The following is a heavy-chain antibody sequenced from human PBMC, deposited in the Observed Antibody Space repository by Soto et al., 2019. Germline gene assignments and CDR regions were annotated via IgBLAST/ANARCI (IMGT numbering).Heavy chain of an antibody. CDR2: IYYSGST. D-gene: IGHD2-15*01. V-gene: IGHV4-31*03. CDR1: GGSISSGGYY. Sequence: QVQLQESGPGLVKPSQTLSLTCTVSGGSISSGGYYWSWIRQHPGKGLEWIGYIYYSGSTYYNPSLKSRVTISVDASKNQVSLKLSSVTAADAAVYYCAIFPPVLGYCSGGSCPPRYYFDYWGQGTQVTVSS. J-gene: IGHJ4*02. CDR3: AIFPPVLGYCSGGSCPPRYYFDY.